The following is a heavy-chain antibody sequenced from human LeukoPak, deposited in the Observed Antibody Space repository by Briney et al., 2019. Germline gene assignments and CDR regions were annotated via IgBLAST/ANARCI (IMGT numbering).Heavy chain of an antibody. CDR3: ARGWPDSSSWFHYYYYYYMDV. CDR2: IYYSGST. CDR1: GGSISSYY. D-gene: IGHD6-13*01. V-gene: IGHV4-59*12. J-gene: IGHJ6*03. Sequence: SETLSLTCTVSGGSISSYYWSWIRQPPGKGLEWIGYIYYSGSTNYNPSLKGRVTISVDTSKNQFSLKLSSVTAAGTAVYYCARGWPDSSSWFHYYYYYYMDVWGKGTTVTVSS.